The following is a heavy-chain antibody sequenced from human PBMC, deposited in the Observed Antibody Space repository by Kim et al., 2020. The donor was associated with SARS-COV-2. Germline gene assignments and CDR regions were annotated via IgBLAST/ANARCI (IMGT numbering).Heavy chain of an antibody. J-gene: IGHJ3*02. CDR3: ARWAAAVDAFDI. D-gene: IGHD6-13*01. V-gene: IGHV4-59*13. CDR1: GGSISSYY. Sequence: SETLSLTCTVSGGSISSYYWSWIRQPPGKGLEWIGYIYYSGSTNYNPSLKSRVTISVDTSKNQFSLKLSSVTAADTAVYYCARWAAAVDAFDIWGQGTMVTVSS. CDR2: IYYSGST.